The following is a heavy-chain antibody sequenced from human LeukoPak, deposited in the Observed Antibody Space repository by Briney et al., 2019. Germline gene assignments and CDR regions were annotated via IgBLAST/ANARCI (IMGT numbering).Heavy chain of an antibody. CDR2: INPNSGGT. CDR3: ARCGDYSPLDDAFDI. Sequence: ASVKVSCKASGYTFTGYYMHWVRQAPGQGLEWMGWINPNSGGTNYAQKFQGRVTMTRDTSISTAYMELRSLRSDDTAVYYCARCGDYSPLDDAFDIWGQGTMVTVSS. D-gene: IGHD4-17*01. V-gene: IGHV1-2*02. CDR1: GYTFTGYY. J-gene: IGHJ3*02.